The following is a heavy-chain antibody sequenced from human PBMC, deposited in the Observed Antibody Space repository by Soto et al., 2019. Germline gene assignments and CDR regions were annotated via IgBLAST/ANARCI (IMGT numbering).Heavy chain of an antibody. CDR2: ISGSGGST. J-gene: IGHJ3*02. Sequence: EVQLLESGGGLVQPGGSLRLSCAASGFIFSTYAMNWVRQAPGEGLEWVSAISGSGGSTYYAESVRGRFTISRDNSINTLYLQMSSPRTEDTAVYYCAHPRGYGVFDAVDIWGQGTMVTVSS. CDR1: GFIFSTYA. CDR3: AHPRGYGVFDAVDI. D-gene: IGHD4-17*01. V-gene: IGHV3-23*01.